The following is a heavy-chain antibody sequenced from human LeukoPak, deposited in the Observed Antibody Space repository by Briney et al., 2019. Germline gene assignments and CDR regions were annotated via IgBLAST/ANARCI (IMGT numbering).Heavy chain of an antibody. V-gene: IGHV4-39*07. Sequence: SETLSLTCTVSGGSISTSSYYWGWIRQPPGKGLEWIGSIYYGGGPYYNPSLKSRVTISVDTSKNQFSLRLSSVTAADTAVYYCARTYYYYYYMDVWGKGTTVTVSS. CDR1: GGSISTSSYY. CDR2: IYYGGGP. CDR3: ARTYYYYYYMDV. J-gene: IGHJ6*03.